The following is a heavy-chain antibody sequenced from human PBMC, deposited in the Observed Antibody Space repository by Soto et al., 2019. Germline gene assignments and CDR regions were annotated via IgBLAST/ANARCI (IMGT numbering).Heavy chain of an antibody. CDR3: ARDRYSYGQYYFDY. V-gene: IGHV4-61*01. CDR2: IYYSGST. D-gene: IGHD5-18*01. Sequence: QVQLQESGPGLVKPSETLSLTCTVSGGSVSSGSYYWSWIRQPPGKGLEWIGYIYYSGSTNYNPSLKSRVTISVDTSKNPFSLKLSSVTAADTAVYYCARDRYSYGQYYFDYWGQGTLVTVSS. J-gene: IGHJ4*02. CDR1: GGSVSSGSYY.